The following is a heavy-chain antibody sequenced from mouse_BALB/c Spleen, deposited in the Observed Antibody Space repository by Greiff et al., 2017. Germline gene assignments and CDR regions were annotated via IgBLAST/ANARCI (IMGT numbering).Heavy chain of an antibody. J-gene: IGHJ3*01. CDR1: GFNIKDYY. D-gene: IGHD2-1*01. V-gene: IGHV14-4*02. CDR2: IDPENGDT. CDR3: NAYGNYDFVIAY. Sequence: DVQLQESGAELVRPGASVKLSCTASGFNIKDYYMHWVKQRPEQGLEWIGWIDPENGDTEYAPKFQGKATMTADTSSNTAYLQLSSLTSEDTAVYYCNAYGNYDFVIAYWGQGTLVTVSA.